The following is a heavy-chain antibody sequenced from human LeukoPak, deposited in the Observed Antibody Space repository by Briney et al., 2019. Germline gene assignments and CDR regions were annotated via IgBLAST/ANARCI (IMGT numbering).Heavy chain of an antibody. J-gene: IGHJ4*02. CDR3: ARVNGTVRVFDY. D-gene: IGHD4-11*01. CDR1: GGSISSYY. Sequence: PSETLSLTCTVSGGSISSYYWSWIRQPSGKGLEWIGYIYYSGSTYYNPSLKSRVTISVDTSKNQFSLKLSSVTAADTAVYYCARVNGTVRVFDYWGQGTLVTVSS. V-gene: IGHV4-59*06. CDR2: IYYSGST.